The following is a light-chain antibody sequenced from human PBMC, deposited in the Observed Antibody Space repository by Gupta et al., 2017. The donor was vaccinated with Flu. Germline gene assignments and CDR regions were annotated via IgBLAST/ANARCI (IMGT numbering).Light chain of an antibody. CDR1: QSIGDY. Sequence: DIQMTQSPSSLSASVGDRVTITCRASQSIGDYLSWYQHRPGKAPKLLIYGASSLQSGVPSRFSGSGSGTDFTLTISRLRPEDFATYYCQHNYGTPITFGGGTKLEI. CDR3: QHNYGTPIT. CDR2: GAS. V-gene: IGKV1-39*01. J-gene: IGKJ4*01.